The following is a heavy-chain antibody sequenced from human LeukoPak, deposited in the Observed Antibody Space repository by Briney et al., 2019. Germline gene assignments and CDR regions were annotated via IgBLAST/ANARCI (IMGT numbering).Heavy chain of an antibody. CDR2: ISSSSSYI. Sequence: GGSLRLSCAASGFTFSSYEMNWVRQAPGKGLEWVSSISSSSSYIYYADSVKGRFTISRDNAKNSLYLQMNSLRAEDTAVYYCARGGGLLWFGELSGGQGTLVTVSS. D-gene: IGHD3-10*01. CDR1: GFTFSSYE. V-gene: IGHV3-21*01. CDR3: ARGGGLLWFGELS. J-gene: IGHJ4*02.